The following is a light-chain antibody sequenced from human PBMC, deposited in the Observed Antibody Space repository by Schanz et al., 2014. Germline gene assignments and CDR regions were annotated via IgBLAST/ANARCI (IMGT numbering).Light chain of an antibody. Sequence: EIVLTQSPAPLSLSPGERATLSCRASETVTTYLAWYQQKPGQAPRLLVYGASSRATGIPDKFSGSGSGTDFTLTISRLEPEDFVVYYCQQYDDWPPRNTFGQGTKVEIK. CDR3: QQYDDWPPRNT. CDR2: GAS. V-gene: IGKV3-11*01. CDR1: ETVTTY. J-gene: IGKJ2*01.